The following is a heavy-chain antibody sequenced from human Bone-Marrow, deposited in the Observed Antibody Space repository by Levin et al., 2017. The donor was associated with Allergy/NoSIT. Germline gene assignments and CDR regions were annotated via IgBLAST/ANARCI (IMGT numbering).Heavy chain of an antibody. D-gene: IGHD3-16*01. CDR2: INTNYGST. Sequence: GESLKISCKASGYTFVDYSIHWVRQAPGQGLEWMGVINTNYGSTTYPQRFQGKVTMTSDTSTSTIYMEMKSLRSEDTGIYFCARDRRGLRRSNFYYGLDVWGQGTTVTVSS. V-gene: IGHV1-46*01. J-gene: IGHJ6*02. CDR1: GYTFVDYS. CDR3: ARDRRGLRRSNFYYGLDV.